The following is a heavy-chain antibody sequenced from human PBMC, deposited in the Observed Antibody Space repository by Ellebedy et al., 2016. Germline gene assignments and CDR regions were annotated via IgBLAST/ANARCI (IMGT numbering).Heavy chain of an antibody. J-gene: IGHJ4*02. CDR1: GDSISGSAYY. D-gene: IGHD3-10*01. Sequence: SETLSLTXTVSGDSISGSAYYWTWVRQFPGKGLEWIGNIYYSGNTHYNPSLWSRVTMSVDKSRNQFSLRLTSVTAADTAVYYCARDRGGLTYYKDYWGQGKLVTVSS. V-gene: IGHV4-39*07. CDR3: ARDRGGLTYYKDY. CDR2: IYYSGNT.